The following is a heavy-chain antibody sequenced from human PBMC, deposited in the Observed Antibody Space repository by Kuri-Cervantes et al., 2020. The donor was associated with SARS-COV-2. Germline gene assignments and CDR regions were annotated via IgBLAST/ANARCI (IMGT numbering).Heavy chain of an antibody. D-gene: IGHD2-2*01. CDR2: IYHSGST. CDR1: GYSISSGYY. CDR3: ARVVPAADEGLYYYYMDV. Sequence: SETLSLTCTVSGYSISSGYYWGWIRQPPGKGLEWIGSIYHSGSTHYNPSLKSRVTMSVDTSKNQFSLKLSSVTAADTAVYYCARVVPAADEGLYYYYMDVWGKGTTVTVSS. V-gene: IGHV4-38-2*02. J-gene: IGHJ6*03.